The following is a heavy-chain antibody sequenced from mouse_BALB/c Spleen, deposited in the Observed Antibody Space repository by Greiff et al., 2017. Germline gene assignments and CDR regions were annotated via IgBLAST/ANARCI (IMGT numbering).Heavy chain of an antibody. CDR1: GFTFSSFG. J-gene: IGHJ4*01. D-gene: IGHD2-4*01. Sequence: EVKLVESGGGLVQPGGSRKLSCAASGFTFSSFGMHWVRQAPEKGLEWVAYISSGSSTIYYADTVKGRFTISRDNPKNTLFLQMTSLRSEDTAMYYCARGYDYDPLYAMDYWGQGTSVTVSS. CDR2: ISSGSSTI. V-gene: IGHV5-17*02. CDR3: ARGYDYDPLYAMDY.